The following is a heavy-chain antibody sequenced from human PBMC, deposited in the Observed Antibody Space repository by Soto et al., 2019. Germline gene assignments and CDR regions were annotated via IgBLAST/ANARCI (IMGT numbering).Heavy chain of an antibody. CDR1: GGSISSYY. V-gene: IGHV4-59*01. J-gene: IGHJ6*03. CDR2: IYYSGST. D-gene: IGHD3-10*01. CDR3: ARGGVTMVRGVTPTKGYYYYMDV. Sequence: SETLSLTCTVSGGSISSYYWSWIRQPPGKGLEWIGYIYYSGSTNYNPSLKSRVTISVDTSKNQFSLKLSSVTAADTAVHYCARGGVTMVRGVTPTKGYYYYMDVWGKGTTVTVS.